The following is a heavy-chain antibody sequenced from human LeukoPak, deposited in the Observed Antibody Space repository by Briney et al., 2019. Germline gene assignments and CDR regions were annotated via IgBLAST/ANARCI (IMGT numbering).Heavy chain of an antibody. Sequence: PGGSLRLSCAASGFTFSDYYMSWIRQAPGKGLEWVSYISSSGSTIYYADSVKGRFTISRDNAKNSLYLQMNSLRAEDTAVYYCAGDYVEVAAAGINYYYMDVWGKGTTVTISS. J-gene: IGHJ6*03. D-gene: IGHD6-13*01. V-gene: IGHV3-11*04. CDR3: AGDYVEVAAAGINYYYMDV. CDR2: ISSSGSTI. CDR1: GFTFSDYY.